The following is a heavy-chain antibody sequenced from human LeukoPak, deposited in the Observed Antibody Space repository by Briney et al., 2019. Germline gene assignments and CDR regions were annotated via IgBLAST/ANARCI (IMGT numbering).Heavy chain of an antibody. CDR1: GGSISGYI. J-gene: IGHJ4*02. CDR2: IYYSGST. CDR3: ARFRDGYNLDYFDY. V-gene: IGHV4-59*01. D-gene: IGHD5-24*01. Sequence: SETLSLTCTVSGGSISGYIWSWIRQPPGKGLEWIAYIYYSGSTNYNPSLKSRVTISVDTSKNQFSLKLSSVTAADTAVYYCARFRDGYNLDYFDYWGQGTLVTVSS.